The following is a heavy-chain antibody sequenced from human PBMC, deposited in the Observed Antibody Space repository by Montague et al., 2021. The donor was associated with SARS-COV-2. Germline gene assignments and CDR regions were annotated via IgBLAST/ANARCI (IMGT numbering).Heavy chain of an antibody. CDR2: IYHSGST. J-gene: IGHJ4*02. CDR3: AREPQVGAKDY. D-gene: IGHD1-26*01. V-gene: IGHV4-34*01. Sequence: SETLSLTCAVYGGSFSGYYWSWIRQPPGKGLEWIGEIYHSGSTNXXPSLKSRVTISVDTSKNQFSLRLSSVTAADTAVYYCAREPQVGAKDYWGQGTLVTVSS. CDR1: GGSFSGYY.